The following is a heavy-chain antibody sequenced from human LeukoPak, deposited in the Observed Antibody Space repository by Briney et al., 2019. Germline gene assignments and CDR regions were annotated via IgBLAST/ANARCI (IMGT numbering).Heavy chain of an antibody. Sequence: GGSLRLSCAASGFTFGSSAMSWVRQAPGKGPEWVSTFSRSGADTDYADSVKGRFTIYRDNSKNTLYLQMNSLRAEDTAVYYCAKGSLARWYYFDYRGQGNLVTLSS. V-gene: IGHV3-23*01. D-gene: IGHD5-24*01. CDR2: FSRSGADT. CDR1: GFTFGSSA. J-gene: IGHJ4*02. CDR3: AKGSLARWYYFDY.